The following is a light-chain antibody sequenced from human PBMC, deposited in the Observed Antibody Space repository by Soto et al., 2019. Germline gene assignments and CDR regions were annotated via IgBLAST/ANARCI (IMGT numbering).Light chain of an antibody. CDR3: SSYAGSSTFVV. J-gene: IGLJ2*01. CDR2: EAS. Sequence: QSALTQPASVSGSPGQSITISCTGTSSDIGSYNLVSWYQQRPVTAPKLLIYEASKRPSGISNRFSGSKSGNTASLTISGLQAEDEADYYCSSYAGSSTFVVFGGGTKLTVL. CDR1: SSDIGSYNL. V-gene: IGLV2-23*02.